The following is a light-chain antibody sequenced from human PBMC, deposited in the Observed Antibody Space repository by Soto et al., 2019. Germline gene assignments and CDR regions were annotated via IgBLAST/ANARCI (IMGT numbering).Light chain of an antibody. V-gene: IGKV3-15*01. CDR2: GAS. CDR1: QSVNDN. Sequence: EIVMTQSPATLSVSPGDGATLSCRASQSVNDNLAWYQQKPGQVPRLLMYGASTRATGVPAGFSGSGSGTEFTLTVSSLQSEDFAVYYCQQYNNWPITFGQGTRLEIK. J-gene: IGKJ5*01. CDR3: QQYNNWPIT.